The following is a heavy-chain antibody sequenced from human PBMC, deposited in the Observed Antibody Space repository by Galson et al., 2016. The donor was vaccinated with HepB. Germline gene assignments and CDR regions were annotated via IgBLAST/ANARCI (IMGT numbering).Heavy chain of an antibody. CDR3: ATDSGLSLYFDWSGGH. V-gene: IGHV3-48*02. CDR1: GFSISSYS. Sequence: SLRLSCAASGFSISSYSMNWVRQAPGKGLEWVSYISTGSTTIYYADSVKGRFTISRDNAKNSLYLQMNRLRDEDTAVYYCATDSGLSLYFDWSGGHWGQGTLVTVSS. D-gene: IGHD3-9*01. J-gene: IGHJ4*02. CDR2: ISTGSTTI.